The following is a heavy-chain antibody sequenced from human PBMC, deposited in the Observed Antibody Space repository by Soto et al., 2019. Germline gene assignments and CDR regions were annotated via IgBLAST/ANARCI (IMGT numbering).Heavy chain of an antibody. CDR3: ARKAWTRLDY. Sequence: SETLSLTCGVSGGSLSTPVWWSWVRLPPGKGLEWIGEVFHSGSANYNPTLQSRVTISLDKSTNQFSLRLSSVTAADTAVYYCARKAWTRLDYWGQGALVTVSS. D-gene: IGHD1-1*01. V-gene: IGHV4-4*02. CDR2: VFHSGSA. J-gene: IGHJ4*02. CDR1: GGSLSTPVW.